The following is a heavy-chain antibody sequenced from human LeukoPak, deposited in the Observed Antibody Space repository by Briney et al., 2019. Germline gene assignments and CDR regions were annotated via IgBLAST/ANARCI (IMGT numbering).Heavy chain of an antibody. D-gene: IGHD1-1*01. CDR1: GYTFTSYG. CDR2: ISAYNGNT. CDR3: ARIAGYPYYYYGMDV. V-gene: IGHV1-18*01. J-gene: IGHJ6*02. Sequence: GASVKVSCKASGYTFTSYGISWVRQAPGQGLEWMGWISAYNGNTNYAQKLQGRVTMTTDTSTSTAYMELRSLRSDDTAVYYCARIAGYPYYYYGMDVWGQGTTVTVSS.